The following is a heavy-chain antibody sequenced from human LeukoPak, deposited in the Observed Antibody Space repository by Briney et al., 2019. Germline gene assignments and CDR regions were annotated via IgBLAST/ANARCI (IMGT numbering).Heavy chain of an antibody. V-gene: IGHV3-11*01. J-gene: IGHJ4*02. CDR1: GFTFSDYY. CDR2: ISGSGSTI. D-gene: IGHD2-2*01. CDR3: ARALRSRRGIVVVPTALDC. Sequence: GGSLRLSCAASGFTFSDYYMNWIRQAPGKGLEWISYISGSGSTIYYADSVNGRFTISRDNAKNPLYLQMNSLRVEDTAVYYCARALRSRRGIVVVPTALDCWGQGTLVTVSS.